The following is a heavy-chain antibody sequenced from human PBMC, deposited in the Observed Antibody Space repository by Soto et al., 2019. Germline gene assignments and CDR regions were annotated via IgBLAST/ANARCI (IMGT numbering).Heavy chain of an antibody. CDR2: ISSNGGST. J-gene: IGHJ4*02. Sequence: EVQLVESGGGLVQPGGSLRLSCAASGFTFSSYAMHWVRQAPGKGLEYVSAISSNGGSTYYANSVKGRFTISRDNSKDTLYLQMGSLGAEDMAVYYCARAYAGTYLYYFDYWGQGTLVTVSS. CDR1: GFTFSSYA. D-gene: IGHD1-7*01. CDR3: ARAYAGTYLYYFDY. V-gene: IGHV3-64*01.